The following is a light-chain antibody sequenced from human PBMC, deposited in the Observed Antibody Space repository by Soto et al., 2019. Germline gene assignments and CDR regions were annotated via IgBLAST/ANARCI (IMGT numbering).Light chain of an antibody. CDR2: DAF. CDR3: QQRSRWPS. Sequence: EIVLTQSPVILSLSPGDRATLSCMASQRVSSFIAWYQQKPGQAPRLLIYDAFNRASGIPARFSGSGSGTDVTLTISSLEPEDFAVYYCQQRSRWPSFGPGTKVDV. V-gene: IGKV3-11*01. CDR1: QRVSSF. J-gene: IGKJ3*01.